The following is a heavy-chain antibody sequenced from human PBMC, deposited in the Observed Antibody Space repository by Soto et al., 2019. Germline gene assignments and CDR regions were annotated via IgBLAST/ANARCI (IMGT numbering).Heavy chain of an antibody. V-gene: IGHV3-73*01. Sequence: EVQLVESGGGLVQPGGSLKLSCAASGFTFSGSAMHWVRQASGKGLEWVGRIRSKANSYATAYAASVKGRFTISRDDSKKTAYLQMNSLKTEDTAVYYCTSHYYDYIWGSYRSLDYWGPGTLVTVSS. J-gene: IGHJ4*02. CDR1: GFTFSGSA. CDR2: IRSKANSYAT. CDR3: TSHYYDYIWGSYRSLDY. D-gene: IGHD3-16*02.